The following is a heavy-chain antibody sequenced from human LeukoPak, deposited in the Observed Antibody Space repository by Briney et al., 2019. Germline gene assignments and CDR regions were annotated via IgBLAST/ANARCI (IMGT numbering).Heavy chain of an antibody. V-gene: IGHV1-18*01. D-gene: IGHD5-24*01. J-gene: IGHJ4*02. CDR1: GYIFTNYG. CDR3: ARVKEERATMSPFDS. Sequence: AASVKVSCKASGYIFTNYGISWVRQAPGQGLEWVGWITPYNENTKYARKFEDRISMTTDTSSNTAHMDLRSLRPDDTAVYYCARVKEERATMSPFDSWGQGTLVTVSS. CDR2: ITPYNENT.